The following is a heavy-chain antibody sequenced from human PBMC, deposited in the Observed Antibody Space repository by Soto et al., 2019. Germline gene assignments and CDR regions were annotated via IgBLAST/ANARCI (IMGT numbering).Heavy chain of an antibody. Sequence: QVQLQESGPGLVRPSETLSLTCIVSADSFGTFYWSWIRQSPGRGLEWIGYIYSSGLTKYNPSFESRVTMSVDTSKKQISLNLNSLTAADTAVYYCARWSDGYTFFFDSWGQGTLVTVSS. J-gene: IGHJ4*02. CDR3: ARWSDGYTFFFDS. CDR1: ADSFGTFY. CDR2: IYSSGLT. V-gene: IGHV4-59*01. D-gene: IGHD5-18*01.